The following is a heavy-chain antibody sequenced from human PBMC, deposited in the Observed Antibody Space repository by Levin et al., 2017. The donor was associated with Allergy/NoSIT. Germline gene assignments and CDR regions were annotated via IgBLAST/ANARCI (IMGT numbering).Heavy chain of an antibody. J-gene: IGHJ4*02. CDR2: IKYDGSET. CDR3: ASCPYRSSFFDF. Sequence: GGSLRLSCAASGFTFSSFWMNWVRQAPGKGLEWVANIKYDGSETFFVDSVKGRFTISRDNAKNSLYLQMNSLRVDDTAVYYCASCPYRSSFFDFWGQGTLLTVSS. CDR1: GFTFSSFW. V-gene: IGHV3-7*01. D-gene: IGHD2-15*01.